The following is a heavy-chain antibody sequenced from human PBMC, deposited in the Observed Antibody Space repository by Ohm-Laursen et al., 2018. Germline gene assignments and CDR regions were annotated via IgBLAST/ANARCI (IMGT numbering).Heavy chain of an antibody. CDR1: GYTFTGYY. J-gene: IGHJ6*02. Sequence: GASVKVSCKASGYTFTGYYMHWVRQAPGQGLEWMGWINPNSGGTNYAQKFQGRVTMTRDTSISTAYMELSRLRSDDTAVYYCARVGVANYYYYYGMDVWGQGTTVTVSS. D-gene: IGHD3-16*01. CDR3: ARVGVANYYYYYGMDV. CDR2: INPNSGGT. V-gene: IGHV1-2*02.